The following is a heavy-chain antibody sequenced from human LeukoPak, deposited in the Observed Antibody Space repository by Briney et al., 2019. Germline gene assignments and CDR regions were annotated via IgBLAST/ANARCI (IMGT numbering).Heavy chain of an antibody. CDR3: ARGLVVVASGMDV. CDR2: INHSGST. CDR1: GGSFSGYY. D-gene: IGHD2-15*01. V-gene: IGHV4-34*01. Sequence: SEALSLTCAVYGGSFSGYYWSWIRQPPGKGLEWIGEINHSGSTNYNPSLKSRVTISVDTSKNQFSLKLSSVTAADTAVYYCARGLVVVASGMDVWGQGTTVTVSS. J-gene: IGHJ6*02.